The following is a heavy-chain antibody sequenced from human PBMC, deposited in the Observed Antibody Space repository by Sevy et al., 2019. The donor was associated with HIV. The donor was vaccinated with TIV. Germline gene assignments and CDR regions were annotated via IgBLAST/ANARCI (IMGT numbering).Heavy chain of an antibody. CDR2: ISNTGSSI. V-gene: IGHV3-48*03. CDR3: ARDLPPSATTVSHFDY. Sequence: GGSLRLSCAASGFTFSSYEMNWVRQAPGKGLEWVSYISNTGSSIYYSDSVKGRFTMSRDNAKNSLYLKMNSLGGEDTAVYYCARDLPPSATTVSHFDYWGRGTLVTVSS. J-gene: IGHJ4*02. D-gene: IGHD4-17*01. CDR1: GFTFSSYE.